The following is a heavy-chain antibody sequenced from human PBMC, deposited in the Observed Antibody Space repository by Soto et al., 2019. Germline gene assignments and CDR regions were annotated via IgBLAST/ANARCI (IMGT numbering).Heavy chain of an antibody. Sequence: GGSLRLSCAASGFTFSSYWMSWVRQAPGKGLEWVANIKEDGGEKHYVDSVKGRFTISRDNAKNSLVLQMNSLRAEDTAVYYCARDSVRGYYDSSGYFAALDYWGQGTLVTVSS. J-gene: IGHJ4*02. CDR3: ARDSVRGYYDSSGYFAALDY. D-gene: IGHD3-22*01. CDR1: GFTFSSYW. V-gene: IGHV3-7*01. CDR2: IKEDGGEK.